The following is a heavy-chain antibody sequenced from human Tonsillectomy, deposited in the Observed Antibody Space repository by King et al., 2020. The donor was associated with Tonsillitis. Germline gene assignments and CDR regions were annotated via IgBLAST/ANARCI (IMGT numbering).Heavy chain of an antibody. CDR1: GYTFTGYY. J-gene: IGHJ3*02. CDR3: ARDLSLGYCSSTSCPDDAFDI. D-gene: IGHD2-2*01. V-gene: IGHV1-2*02. Sequence: QVQLVESGAEVKKPGASVKVSCKASGYTFTGYYMHWVRQAPGQGLEWMGWINPNSGGTNYAQKFQGRVTMTRDTSTSTAYMELSRLRSDDTAVYYCARDLSLGYCSSTSCPDDAFDIWGQGTMVTVSS. CDR2: INPNSGGT.